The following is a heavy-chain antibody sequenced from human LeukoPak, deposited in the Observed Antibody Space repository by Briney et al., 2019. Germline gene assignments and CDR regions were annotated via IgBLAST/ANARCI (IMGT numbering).Heavy chain of an antibody. CDR1: GFTFSSYG. Sequence: LAGGSLRLSCAASGFTFSSYGMHWVRQAPGKGLEWVAVVFYDGSKEHYADSVKGRFTISRDNSKNTLYLQMNSLRAEDTAVYYCAKDWGPFGANVGGGPEQLGDYWGQGTLVTVSS. J-gene: IGHJ4*02. D-gene: IGHD6-6*01. CDR3: AKDWGPFGANVGGGPEQLGDY. V-gene: IGHV3-33*06. CDR2: VFYDGSKE.